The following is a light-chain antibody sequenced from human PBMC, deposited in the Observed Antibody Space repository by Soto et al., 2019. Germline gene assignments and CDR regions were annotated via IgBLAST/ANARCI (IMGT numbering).Light chain of an antibody. Sequence: PGETATLSCRASQTVNSDYLAWFQQRPGRAPRLLIFATSRRATDIPDRFSGSGSGTDFTLAIRRLEPEDFAVYYCHQFGYSPRTFGQGTKVE. CDR3: HQFGYSPRT. CDR1: QTVNSDY. J-gene: IGKJ1*01. CDR2: ATS. V-gene: IGKV3-20*01.